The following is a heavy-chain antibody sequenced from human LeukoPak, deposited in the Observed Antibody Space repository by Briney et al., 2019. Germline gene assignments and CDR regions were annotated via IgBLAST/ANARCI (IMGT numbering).Heavy chain of an antibody. D-gene: IGHD1/OR15-1a*01. CDR1: GFTFSSYG. V-gene: IGHV3-30*03. CDR2: ISYDGGNK. J-gene: IGHJ4*02. CDR3: ARDDSNNDY. Sequence: GGSLRLSCAASGFTFSSYGMHWVHQAPGKGLEWVAVISYDGGNKYYADSVKGRFTISRDNSKNTLYLQMNSLRAEDTAVYYCARDDSNNDYWGQGTLVTVSS.